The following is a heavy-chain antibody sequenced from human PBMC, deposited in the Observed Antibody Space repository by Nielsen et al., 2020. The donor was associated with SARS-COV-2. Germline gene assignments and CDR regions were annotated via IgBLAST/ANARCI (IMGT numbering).Heavy chain of an antibody. CDR1: GFTFSSYA. J-gene: IGHJ4*02. D-gene: IGHD5/OR15-5a*01. V-gene: IGHV3-30*04. CDR3: ARESRRCLGY. Sequence: GSLRLSCAASGFTFSSYAMHWVRQAPGKGLEWVAVISYDGSNKYYADSVKGRFTISRDNSKNTLYLQMNSLRAEDTAVYYCARESRRCLGYWGQGTLVTVSS. CDR2: ISYDGSNK.